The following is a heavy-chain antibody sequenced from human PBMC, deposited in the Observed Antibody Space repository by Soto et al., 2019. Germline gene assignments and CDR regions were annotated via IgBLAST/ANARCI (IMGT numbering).Heavy chain of an antibody. Sequence: HLVQSGPEVKKPGASITVSCKTSGDTFTNFGLSWVRQAPGXGLEWMGWIATYNSNRNYAQKFQGRLTLTTDTSTSTAYMELKSLRYDDTAVYYCATVLRGVVNWFDPWGQGTLVTVSS. J-gene: IGHJ5*02. V-gene: IGHV1-18*01. D-gene: IGHD3-10*01. CDR3: ATVLRGVVNWFDP. CDR1: GDTFTNFG. CDR2: IATYNSNR.